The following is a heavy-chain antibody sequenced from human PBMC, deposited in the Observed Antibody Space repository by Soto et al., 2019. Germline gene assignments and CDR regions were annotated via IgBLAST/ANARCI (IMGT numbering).Heavy chain of an antibody. D-gene: IGHD6-13*01. V-gene: IGHV3-23*01. Sequence: GGSLKLSCAASGFTFSSYAMSWVRQAPGKGLGWVSAISGSGGSTYYADSEKGRFTISRDNSKNTLYLQMNSLRAEDTAVYYCAKEWYSSSGLGTNWFDPWGQGTLVTVSS. J-gene: IGHJ5*02. CDR2: ISGSGGST. CDR3: AKEWYSSSGLGTNWFDP. CDR1: GFTFSSYA.